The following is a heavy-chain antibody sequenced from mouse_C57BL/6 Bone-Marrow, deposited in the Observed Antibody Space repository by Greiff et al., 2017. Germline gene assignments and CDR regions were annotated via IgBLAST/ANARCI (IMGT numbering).Heavy chain of an antibody. V-gene: IGHV1-50*01. D-gene: IGHD1-1*01. Sequence: VQLQQPGAELVKPGASVKLSCKASGYTFTSYWMQWVKQRPGQGLEWIGEIDPSDSYTNYNQKFQGKATMTVDTSSSTADMQLSSLTSADSAVYYWARHYGSSSYWYFDVWGTGTTVTVSS. CDR2: IDPSDSYT. J-gene: IGHJ1*03. CDR1: GYTFTSYW. CDR3: ARHYGSSSYWYFDV.